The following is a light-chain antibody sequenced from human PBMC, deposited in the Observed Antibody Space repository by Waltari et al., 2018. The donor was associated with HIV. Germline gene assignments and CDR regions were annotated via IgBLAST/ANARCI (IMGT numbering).Light chain of an antibody. CDR3: GTWDDSLNGGV. CDR2: DNN. Sequence: QSVLTQPPSVSAAPGQKVTISCSGSNSNIGTNYVSWYQHLPGTAPQLLIYDNNQRPSGIPDRFPGSKSGTSATLGITGLQTGDEADYYCGTWDDSLNGGVFGGGTKLTVL. V-gene: IGLV1-51*01. J-gene: IGLJ3*02. CDR1: NSNIGTNY.